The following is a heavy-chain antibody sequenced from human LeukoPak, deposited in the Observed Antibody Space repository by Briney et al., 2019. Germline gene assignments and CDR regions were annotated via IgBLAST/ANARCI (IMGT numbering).Heavy chain of an antibody. D-gene: IGHD3/OR15-3a*01. V-gene: IGHV3-23*01. CDR2: ISSSGSGGST. J-gene: IGHJ4*02. CDR3: AKDQERGPTDSDY. CDR1: GVTLSNYA. Sequence: PGGSLRLSCVASGVTLSNYAMSWARQAPGKGLEWVSGISSSGSGGSTYYADSVKGRFTISRDNSKNTLYLQMNSLRAEDTAVYYCAKDQERGPTDSDYWGQGTLVTVSS.